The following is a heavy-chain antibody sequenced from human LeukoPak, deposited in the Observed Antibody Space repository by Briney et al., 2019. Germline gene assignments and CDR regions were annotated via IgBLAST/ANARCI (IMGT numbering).Heavy chain of an antibody. CDR2: INPSSGSS. CDR3: ARDHYQYYYQDY. J-gene: IGHJ4*02. CDR1: GYTFSNYY. V-gene: IGHV1-46*01. Sequence: ASVKVSCKTSGYTFSNYYIHWVRQAPGQGLEWMGTINPSSGSSSYAQKFQGRVTMTRDMSTSTVYMELSSLRSEDTAVYYCARDHYQYYYQDYWGQGTLITVSS. D-gene: IGHD3-10*01.